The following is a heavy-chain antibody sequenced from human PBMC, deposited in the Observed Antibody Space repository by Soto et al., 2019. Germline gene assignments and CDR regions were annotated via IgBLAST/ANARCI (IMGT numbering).Heavy chain of an antibody. Sequence: ASETLSLTCAVHGGSLSGFYWSWVRQPPGKGLEWIGEINHSGSTNYNPSLKSRVTISVDTSKNQFSLKLSSVSAADTAVYFCARGDYEFDYWGQGTLVTVSS. CDR2: INHSGST. D-gene: IGHD4-17*01. V-gene: IGHV4-34*01. CDR3: ARGDYEFDY. CDR1: GGSLSGFY. J-gene: IGHJ4*02.